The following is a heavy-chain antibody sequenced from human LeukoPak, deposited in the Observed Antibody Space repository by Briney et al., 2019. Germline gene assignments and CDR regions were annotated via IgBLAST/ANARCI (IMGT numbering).Heavy chain of an antibody. CDR3: ARDDNPSMAVTAFDY. CDR2: IIPIFGTA. Sequence: SVKVSCKASGGTFSSYAISWVRQAPGQGLEWMGRIIPIFGTANYAQKFQGRVTITTDESTSTAYMELSSLRSEDTAVYYCARDDNPSMAVTAFDYWGQGTLVTVSS. CDR1: GGTFSSYA. D-gene: IGHD1-14*01. J-gene: IGHJ4*02. V-gene: IGHV1-69*05.